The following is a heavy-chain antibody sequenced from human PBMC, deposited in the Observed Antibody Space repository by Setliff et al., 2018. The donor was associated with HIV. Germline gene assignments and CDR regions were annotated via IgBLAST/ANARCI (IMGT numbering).Heavy chain of an antibody. J-gene: IGHJ5*02. V-gene: IGHV1-69*05. CDR1: GGTFSSYV. CDR2: IIPMYGVT. CDR3: ALPSCRGGNWRSSASLPPAGWFDP. Sequence: GASVKVSCKASGGTFSSYVISWVRQAPGQGPEWMGGIIPMYGVTNYAQKFQGRDTITTDESTSTGYMELSSLRSEYTAVYYCALPSCRGGNWRSSASLPPAGWFDPWRQGTLFSVSS. D-gene: IGHD2-15*01.